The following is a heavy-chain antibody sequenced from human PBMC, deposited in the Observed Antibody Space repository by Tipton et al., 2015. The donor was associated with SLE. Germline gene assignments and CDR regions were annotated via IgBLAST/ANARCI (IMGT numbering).Heavy chain of an antibody. J-gene: IGHJ3*02. CDR3: ARDPFSAFDI. Sequence: LQGRVTMTTDTSTRTAYMELRSLRSDDTAVYYCARDPFSAFDIWGQGTTVTVSS. V-gene: IGHV1-18*01.